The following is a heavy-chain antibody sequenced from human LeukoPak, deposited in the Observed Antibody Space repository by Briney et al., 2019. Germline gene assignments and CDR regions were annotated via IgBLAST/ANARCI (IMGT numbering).Heavy chain of an antibody. CDR1: GFTFSSYD. J-gene: IGHJ4*02. CDR2: IRYDGNIK. V-gene: IGHV3-30*02. D-gene: IGHD3-16*02. Sequence: PGGSLRLSCAASGFTFSSYDMHWVRQAPGKGLEWVAFIRYDGNIKYFADSVKGRFTSSRDNPKNTLYLQMNGLRVEDTAVYYCAKDGGRYRFDYWGQGTLVTVSS. CDR3: AKDGGRYRFDY.